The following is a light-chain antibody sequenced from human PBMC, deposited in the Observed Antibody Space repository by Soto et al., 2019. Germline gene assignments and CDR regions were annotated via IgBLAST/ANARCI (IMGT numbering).Light chain of an antibody. J-gene: IGKJ3*01. V-gene: IGKV3-11*01. Sequence: EIVLTQSPATLSLSPGERATLSCRASQSVGSYLAWYQQKPGQAPRPLIYGASKRAPGVSARFSGSGSGTDFTLTISSLEPGDFAVYHCLQRSIGFTFGPGTKVDIK. CDR2: GAS. CDR1: QSVGSY. CDR3: LQRSIGFT.